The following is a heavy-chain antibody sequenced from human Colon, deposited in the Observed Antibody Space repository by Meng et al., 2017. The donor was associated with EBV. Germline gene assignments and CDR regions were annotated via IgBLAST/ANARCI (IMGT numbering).Heavy chain of an antibody. CDR2: ISAYNGNT. J-gene: IGHJ5*02. D-gene: IGHD5-12*01. CDR1: GYTFTSYA. CDR3: ARNRPRGVATGANWFDP. V-gene: IGHV1-18*01. Sequence: QGQLVQSGYELKKPGASVKVSCKASGYTFTSYAMNWVRQAPGQGLEWMGWISAYNGNTNYAQKLQGGVTMTTDTSTSTAYMELRSLRSDDTAVYYCARNRPRGVATGANWFDPWGQGTLVTVSS.